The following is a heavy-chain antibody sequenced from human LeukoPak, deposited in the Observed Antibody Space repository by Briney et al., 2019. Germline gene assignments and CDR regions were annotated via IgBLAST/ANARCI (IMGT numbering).Heavy chain of an antibody. CDR2: ISSSGSTI. CDR3: ARGEFGDYYYFYMDV. CDR1: GFTFSDYY. V-gene: IGHV3-11*04. Sequence: GGSLRLSCAASGFTFSDYYMSWIRQAPGKVLEWVSYISSSGSTIYYGDSVKGRFTISRDDAKNSLFLQMNSLRAEDTATYYCARGEFGDYYYFYMDVWGKGTTVTVSS. D-gene: IGHD2/OR15-2a*01. J-gene: IGHJ6*03.